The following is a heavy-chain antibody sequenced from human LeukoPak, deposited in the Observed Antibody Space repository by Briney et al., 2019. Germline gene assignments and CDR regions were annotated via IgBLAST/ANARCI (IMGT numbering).Heavy chain of an antibody. CDR1: GGSISSGGYY. D-gene: IGHD6-6*01. CDR2: IYYSGST. J-gene: IGHJ6*03. V-gene: IGHV4-31*03. Sequence: SETLSLTCTVSGGSISSGGYYWSWIRQHPGKGLEWIGYIYYSGSTYYNPSLKSRVTISVDTSKNQFSLKLSSVTAADTAVYYCARAQYSSSFYMDVWGKGTTVTVSS. CDR3: ARAQYSSSFYMDV.